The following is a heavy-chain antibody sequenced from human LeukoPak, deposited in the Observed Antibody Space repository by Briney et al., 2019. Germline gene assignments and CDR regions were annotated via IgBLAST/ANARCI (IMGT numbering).Heavy chain of an antibody. CDR2: ISYDGSNK. J-gene: IGHJ4*02. CDR3: ARGATKPAFFDY. D-gene: IGHD1-26*01. CDR1: GFTFSSYA. Sequence: GGSLRLSCAASGFTFSSYAMHWVRQAPGKGLEWVAVISYDGSNKYYADSVKGRFTISRDNSKNTLYLQMNSLGAEGTAVYYCARGATKPAFFDYWGQGTLVTVSS. V-gene: IGHV3-30-3*01.